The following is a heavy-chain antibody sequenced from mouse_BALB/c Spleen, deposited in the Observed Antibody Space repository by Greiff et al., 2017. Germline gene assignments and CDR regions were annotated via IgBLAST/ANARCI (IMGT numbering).Heavy chain of an antibody. D-gene: IGHD2-1*01. CDR2: ISSGGSYT. J-gene: IGHJ3*01. CDR3: TREDYGNYWFAY. CDR1: GFTFSSYT. Sequence: EVMLVESGGGLVKPGGSLKLSCAASGFTFSSYTMSWVRQTPEKRLEWVATISSGGSYTYYPDSVKGRFTISRDNAKNTLYLQMSSLKSEDTAMYYCTREDYGNYWFAYWGQGTLVTVSA. V-gene: IGHV5-6-4*01.